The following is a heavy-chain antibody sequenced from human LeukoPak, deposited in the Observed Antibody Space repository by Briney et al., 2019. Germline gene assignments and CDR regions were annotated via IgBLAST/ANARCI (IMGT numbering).Heavy chain of an antibody. CDR3: ARGPPSIYGGVNWYFDL. J-gene: IGHJ2*01. V-gene: IGHV3-7*04. CDR2: IKQDGSEK. D-gene: IGHD4-23*01. CDR1: GFTFSSYW. Sequence: GGSLRLSCAASGFTFSSYWMIWVRQAPGKGLEWVAIIKQDGSEKYYVDSVKGRFTISRDNAKNSLYLQMNSLRAEDTAVYSCARGPPSIYGGVNWYFDLWGRGTLVTVSS.